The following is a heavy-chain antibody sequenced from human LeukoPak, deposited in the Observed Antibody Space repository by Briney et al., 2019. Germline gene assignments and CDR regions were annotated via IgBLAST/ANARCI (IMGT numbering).Heavy chain of an antibody. J-gene: IGHJ4*02. D-gene: IGHD6-13*01. CDR3: ARDTGYSSSWYVSWDY. Sequence: GGSLRLSCAASGFTFSSYEMNWVRQAPGKGLEWVSSISSSSSYIYYADSVKGRFTISRDNAKNSLYLQMNSLRAEDTAVYYCARDTGYSSSWYVSWDYWGQGTLVTVSS. CDR1: GFTFSSYE. V-gene: IGHV3-21*01. CDR2: ISSSSSYI.